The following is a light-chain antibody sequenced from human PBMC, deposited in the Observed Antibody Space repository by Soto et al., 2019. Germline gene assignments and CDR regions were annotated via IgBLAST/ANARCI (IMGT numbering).Light chain of an antibody. J-gene: IGKJ2*01. Sequence: EIVMTQSPATLSVSPGERVTLSCRASQSVSSNLAWYQQKPGQAPRLLIYGASTRATGIPARFSGSGSGTEFTLTISSLQSEDFAVYYCQQYNNAKEYTFGQGTKLEIK. CDR1: QSVSSN. CDR3: QQYNNAKEYT. CDR2: GAS. V-gene: IGKV3-15*01.